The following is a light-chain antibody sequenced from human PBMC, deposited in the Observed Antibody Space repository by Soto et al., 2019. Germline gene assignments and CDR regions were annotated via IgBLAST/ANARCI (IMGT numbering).Light chain of an antibody. CDR3: CTYAGHVPE. V-gene: IGLV2-23*02. CDR2: EVH. Sequence: QSALTQPASVSGSPGQSITISCAGTTSDVAYYDLVSWYQQHPGRAPKLLIYEVHKRPSGVSVRFSASKSGATASLTISGLLPEDEAVYFCCTYAGHVPEFGGGTKLTVL. J-gene: IGLJ2*01. CDR1: TSDVAYYDL.